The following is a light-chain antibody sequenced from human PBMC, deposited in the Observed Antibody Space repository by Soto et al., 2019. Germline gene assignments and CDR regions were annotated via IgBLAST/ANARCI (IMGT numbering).Light chain of an antibody. CDR2: DAS. V-gene: IGKV3-20*01. CDR3: QQYNSYSSGT. CDR1: QSVSSSY. J-gene: IGKJ1*01. Sequence: EIVLTQSPGTLSLSPGERATLSCRASQSVSSSYLAWYRQKPGQAPRLLIYDASNRATGIPARFSGSGSGTEFTLTISSLQPDDFATYYCQQYNSYSSGTFGQGTKVDIK.